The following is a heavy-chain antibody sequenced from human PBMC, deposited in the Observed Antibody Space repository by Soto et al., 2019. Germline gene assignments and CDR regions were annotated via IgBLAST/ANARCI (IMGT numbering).Heavy chain of an antibody. J-gene: IGHJ4*02. CDR2: IKQDGSEK. D-gene: IGHD3-22*01. Sequence: PGGSLRLSCAASGFTFSSYGINWVRQAPGKGLEWVANIKQDGSEKYYVDSVKGRFTISRDNAKNSLYLQMNSLRAEDTTVYYCARDTRYYDSSGYIDYWGQGTLVTVSS. V-gene: IGHV3-7*01. CDR1: GFTFSSYG. CDR3: ARDTRYYDSSGYIDY.